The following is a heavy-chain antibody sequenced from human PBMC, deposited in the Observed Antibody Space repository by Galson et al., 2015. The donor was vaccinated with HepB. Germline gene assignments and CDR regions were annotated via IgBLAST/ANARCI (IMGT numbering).Heavy chain of an antibody. CDR2: INHSGST. CDR3: ARGLKVAAAGIRYPAYFDY. V-gene: IGHV4-34*01. Sequence: TLSLTCAVYGGSFSGYYWSWIRQPPGKGLEWIGEINHSGSTNYNPSLKSRVTISVDTSKNQFSLKLSSVTAADTAVYYCARGLKVAAAGIRYPAYFDYWGQGTLVTVSS. CDR1: GGSFSGYY. D-gene: IGHD6-13*01. J-gene: IGHJ4*02.